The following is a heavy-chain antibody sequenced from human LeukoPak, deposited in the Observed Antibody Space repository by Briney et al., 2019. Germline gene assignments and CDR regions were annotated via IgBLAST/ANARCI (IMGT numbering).Heavy chain of an antibody. Sequence: GGSLRLSCAASGFTFSSYAMSWVRQAPGKGLEWVSAISGSGGSTYYADSVKGRFTISRDNSKNTLHLQMNSLRAEDTAVYYCVGGGWYDLGWFDPWGQGTLVTVSS. J-gene: IGHJ5*02. D-gene: IGHD6-19*01. CDR2: ISGSGGST. CDR3: VGGGWYDLGWFDP. CDR1: GFTFSSYA. V-gene: IGHV3-23*01.